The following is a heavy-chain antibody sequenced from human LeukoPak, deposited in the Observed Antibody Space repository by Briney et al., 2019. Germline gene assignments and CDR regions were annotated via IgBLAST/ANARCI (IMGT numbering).Heavy chain of an antibody. CDR1: GGSITSYY. CDR2: IYTSGST. J-gene: IGHJ4*02. D-gene: IGHD2-2*01. V-gene: IGHV4-4*09. CDR3: ARHRAGIVVVPAAVDY. Sequence: PSETLSLTCTVSGGSITSYYRSWIRQPPGKGLEWIGYIYTSGSTNYNPSLKSRVTISVDTSKNQFSLKLSSVTAADTAVYYCARHRAGIVVVPAAVDYWGQGTLVTVSS.